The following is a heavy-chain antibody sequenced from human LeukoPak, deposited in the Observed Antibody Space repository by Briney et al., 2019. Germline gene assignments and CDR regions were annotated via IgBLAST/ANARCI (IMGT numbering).Heavy chain of an antibody. Sequence: PGGSLRLSCAASGFPLSSYAMSWVRHTPGKGLECVSAISGSAGTTFYADSVRGRFTISRDNSKNTLYLQMNSLRAEDTAIYYCAKDRDVVVVPTALNWFDPWGQGTLVTVSS. D-gene: IGHD2-2*01. J-gene: IGHJ5*02. CDR2: ISGSAGTT. V-gene: IGHV3-23*01. CDR3: AKDRDVVVVPTALNWFDP. CDR1: GFPLSSYA.